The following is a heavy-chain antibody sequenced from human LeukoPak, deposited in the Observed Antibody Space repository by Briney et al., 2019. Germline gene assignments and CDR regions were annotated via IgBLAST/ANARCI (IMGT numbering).Heavy chain of an antibody. CDR1: GYSFTNYW. V-gene: IGHV5-51*01. Sequence: GESLRISCKGSGYSFTNYWIGWVRQMPGKGLEYMGIIYPGDSDTRYSPSFQGQVTISADKSIDTAYLQWSSLKASDTAIYYCARAVAVAGNGYFDYWGQGTLVTVSS. J-gene: IGHJ4*02. CDR3: ARAVAVAGNGYFDY. D-gene: IGHD6-13*01. CDR2: IYPGDSDT.